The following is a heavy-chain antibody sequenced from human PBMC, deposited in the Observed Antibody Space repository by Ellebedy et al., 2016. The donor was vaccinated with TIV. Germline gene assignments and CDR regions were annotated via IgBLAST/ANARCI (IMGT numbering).Heavy chain of an antibody. J-gene: IGHJ3*02. CDR2: IYYIGSS. Sequence: MPSETLSLTCTVSGDSISSRSYYWGWLRQPPGKGLEWIGNIYYIGSSFYNPSLERRVTMSVDTSNNQFSLKLTSLTAADTAVYYCARDRDYGAQHDAFDIWGQGTLVTVSS. V-gene: IGHV4-39*07. CDR3: ARDRDYGAQHDAFDI. D-gene: IGHD4-17*01. CDR1: GDSISSRSYY.